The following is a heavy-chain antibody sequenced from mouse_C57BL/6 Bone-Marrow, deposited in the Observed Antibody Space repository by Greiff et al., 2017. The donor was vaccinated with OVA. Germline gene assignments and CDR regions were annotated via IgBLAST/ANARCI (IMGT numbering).Heavy chain of an antibody. CDR1: GFNIKDDY. V-gene: IGHV14-4*01. CDR3: TTTVVATDY. D-gene: IGHD1-1*01. CDR2: IDPENGDT. J-gene: IGHJ2*01. Sequence: EVQRVESGAELVRPGASVKLSCTASGFNIKDDYMHWVKQRPEQGLEWIGWIDPENGDTEYASKFQGKATITADTSSNTAYLQLSSLTSEDTAVYYCTTTVVATDYWGQGTTLTVSS.